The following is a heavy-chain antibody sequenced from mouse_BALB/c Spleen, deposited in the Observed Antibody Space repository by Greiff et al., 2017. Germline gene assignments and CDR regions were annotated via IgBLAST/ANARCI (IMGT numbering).Heavy chain of an antibody. D-gene: IGHD2-10*01. CDR3: AGVPLLAMDY. CDR2: ISYSGST. J-gene: IGHJ4*01. V-gene: IGHV3-2*02. Sequence: EVKLMESGPGLVKPSQSLSLTCTVTGYSITSDYAWNWIRQFPGNKLEWMGYISYSGSTSYNPSLKSRISITRDTSKNQFFLQLNSVTTEDTATYYCAGVPLLAMDYWGQGTSVTVSS. CDR1: GYSITSDYA.